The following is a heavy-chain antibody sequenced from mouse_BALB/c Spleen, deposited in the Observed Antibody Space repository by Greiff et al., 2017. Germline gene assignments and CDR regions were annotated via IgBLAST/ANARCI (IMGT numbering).Heavy chain of an antibody. D-gene: IGHD1-1*02. J-gene: IGHJ2*01. Sequence: QVQLQQPGAELVKPGASVKLSCKASGYTFTSYWMHWVKQRPGQGLEWIGDIYPGRGITNYNEKFKSKATLTLDTSSSTAYMQLSSLTSEDSAVYYCSRSDYYGKPYYFDYWGQGTTLTVSS. CDR1: GYTFTSYW. CDR2: IYPGRGIT. CDR3: SRSDYYGKPYYFDY. V-gene: IGHV1-55*01.